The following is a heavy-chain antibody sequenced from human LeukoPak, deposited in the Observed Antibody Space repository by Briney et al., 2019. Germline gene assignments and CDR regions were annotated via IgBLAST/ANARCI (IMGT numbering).Heavy chain of an antibody. J-gene: IGHJ5*02. V-gene: IGHV4-59*08. CDR3: ARRAEPYRSGWYPTRWFDA. D-gene: IGHD6-19*01. CDR1: ADSISSDY. Sequence: SETLSLTCTVSADSISSDYWGWMRQPPGKRLQGSVDIYYSASTSYNPSPNSRVTILLDTSKNHFSLRRSSLTAADTAAYYSARRAEPYRSGWYPTRWFDAWGQGTLVTISS. CDR2: IYYSAST.